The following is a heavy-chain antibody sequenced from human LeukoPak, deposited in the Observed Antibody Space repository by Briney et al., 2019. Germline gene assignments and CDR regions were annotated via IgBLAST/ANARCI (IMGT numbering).Heavy chain of an antibody. CDR3: ASDDRRAQLPLDY. CDR2: ISGSGGST. V-gene: IGHV3-23*01. Sequence: PGGSLRLYCAASGFTFSSYAMSWVRQAPGKGLEWVSAISGSGGSTYYADSVKGRFTISRDNAKNSLYLQMNSLRAEDTAVYYCASDDRRAQLPLDYWGQGTLVTVSS. J-gene: IGHJ4*02. D-gene: IGHD2-2*01. CDR1: GFTFSSYA.